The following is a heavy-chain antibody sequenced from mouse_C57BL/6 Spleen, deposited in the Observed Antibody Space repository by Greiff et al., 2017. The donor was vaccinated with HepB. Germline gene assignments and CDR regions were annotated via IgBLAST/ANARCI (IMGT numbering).Heavy chain of an antibody. Sequence: QVQLKQSGTELVKPGASVKLSCKASGYTFTSYWMHWVKQRPGQGLEWIGNINPSNGGTNYNEKFKSKATLTVDKSSSTAYMQLSSLTSEDSAVYYCARGSSGFPWFAYWGQGTLVTVSA. J-gene: IGHJ3*01. CDR1: GYTFTSYW. V-gene: IGHV1-53*01. D-gene: IGHD3-2*02. CDR3: ARGSSGFPWFAY. CDR2: INPSNGGT.